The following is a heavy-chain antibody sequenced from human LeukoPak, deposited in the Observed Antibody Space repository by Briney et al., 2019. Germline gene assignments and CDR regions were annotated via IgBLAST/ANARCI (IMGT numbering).Heavy chain of an antibody. J-gene: IGHJ6*03. D-gene: IGHD7-27*01. CDR3: ARGAGESYYYYMDV. V-gene: IGHV1-2*02. CDR1: GYTFTGYY. Sequence: GASVKVSCKASGYTFTGYYMHWVRQAPGQGLEWMGWINPNSGGTNYAQKFQGRVTMTRDTSISTAYMELSRLRSDDTAVYYCARGAGESYYYYMDVWGKGITVTVSS. CDR2: INPNSGGT.